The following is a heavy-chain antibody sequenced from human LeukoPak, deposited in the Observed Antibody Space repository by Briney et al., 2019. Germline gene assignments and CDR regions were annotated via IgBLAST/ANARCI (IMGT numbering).Heavy chain of an antibody. CDR2: IYSSGDT. CDR1: GGSISRNY. J-gene: IGHJ6*03. Sequence: SETLSLTCTVFGGSISRNYWSWIRQPAGKGLEWIGRIYSSGDTNYNPSLKSRVTMAIHTSENQSSLKLSSVTAADTAVNYWAREASGTRRYYYYYMDLWGKGTTVNV. CDR3: AREASGTRRYYYYYMDL. V-gene: IGHV4-4*07. D-gene: IGHD6-13*01.